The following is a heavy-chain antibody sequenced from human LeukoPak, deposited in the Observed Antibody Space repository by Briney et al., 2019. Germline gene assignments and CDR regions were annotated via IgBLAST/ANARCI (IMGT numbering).Heavy chain of an antibody. CDR3: ARDDSGSSWSNRGFDY. D-gene: IGHD6-13*01. J-gene: IGHJ4*02. V-gene: IGHV1-2*02. CDR1: GYTFTGYY. Sequence: GASVKVSCKASGYTFTGYYMHWVRQAPGQGLEWMGWINPNSGGTNYAQKFQGRVTMTRDTSISTAYMELSRLRSDDTAVYYCARDDSGSSWSNRGFDYWGQGTLVTVSS. CDR2: INPNSGGT.